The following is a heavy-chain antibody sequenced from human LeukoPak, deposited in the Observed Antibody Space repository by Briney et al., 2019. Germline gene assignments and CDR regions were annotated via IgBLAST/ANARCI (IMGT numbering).Heavy chain of an antibody. CDR1: GFTFSSYA. Sequence: GGSLRLSCAASGFTFSSYAMSWVRQAPGKGLEWVSAISGSGGSTYYADSVKGRFTISRDNSKNTLYPQMNSLRAEDTAVYYCAKDETSPLRYFDWLLSGHDYWGQGTLVTVSS. CDR3: AKDETSPLRYFDWLLSGHDY. V-gene: IGHV3-23*01. CDR2: ISGSGGST. J-gene: IGHJ4*02. D-gene: IGHD3-9*01.